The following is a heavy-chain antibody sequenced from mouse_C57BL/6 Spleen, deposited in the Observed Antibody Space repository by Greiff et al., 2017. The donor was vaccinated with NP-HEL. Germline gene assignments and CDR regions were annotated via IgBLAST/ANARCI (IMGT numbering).Heavy chain of an antibody. CDR1: GFPFSDYG. J-gene: IGHJ2*01. CDR2: ISSGSSTI. D-gene: IGHD2-4*01. V-gene: IGHV5-17*01. CDR3: ARDDFYFDY. Sequence: EVKLVESGGGLVKPGGSLKLSCAASGFPFSDYGMHWVRQAPEKGLEWVAYISSGSSTISYADTVKGRFTISRDNAKNTLFLQMTSLRSEDTAMYYCARDDFYFDYWGQGTTLTVSS.